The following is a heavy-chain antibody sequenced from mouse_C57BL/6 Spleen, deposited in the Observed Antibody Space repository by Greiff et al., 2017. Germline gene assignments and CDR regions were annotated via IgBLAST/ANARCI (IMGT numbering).Heavy chain of an antibody. D-gene: IGHD1-1*01. V-gene: IGHV1-80*01. Sequence: VKLVESGAELVKPGASVKISCKASGYAFSSYWMNWVKQRPGKGLEWIGQIYPGDGDTNYNGKFKGKATLTADKSSSTAYMQLSSLTSEDSAVYFCARRGITTMDYWGQGTSVTVSS. CDR1: GYAFSSYW. J-gene: IGHJ4*01. CDR2: IYPGDGDT. CDR3: ARRGITTMDY.